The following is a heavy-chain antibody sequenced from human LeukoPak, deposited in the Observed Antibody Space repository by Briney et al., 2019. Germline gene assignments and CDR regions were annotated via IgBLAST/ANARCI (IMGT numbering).Heavy chain of an antibody. D-gene: IGHD2-21*02. V-gene: IGHV4-34*01. CDR1: GGSFSGYY. J-gene: IGHJ4*02. Sequence: SETLSLTCAVYGGSFSGYYWSWIRQPPGKGLEWIGEINHSGSTNYNPSLKSRVTISVDTSKNQFSLKLSSVTAADTAVYYCARGRKRSTYCGGDCYSGVRSYFDYWGQGTLVTVSS. CDR2: INHSGST. CDR3: ARGRKRSTYCGGDCYSGVRSYFDY.